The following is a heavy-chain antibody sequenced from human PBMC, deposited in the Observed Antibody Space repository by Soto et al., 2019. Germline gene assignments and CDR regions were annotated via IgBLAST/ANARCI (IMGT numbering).Heavy chain of an antibody. CDR2: ISGSGGST. CDR1: GFTFSSYA. Sequence: EVQLLESGGGLVQPGGSLRLSCAASGFTFSSYAMSWVRQAPGKGLEWVSAISGSGGSTYYADSVKGRFTISRDNSKNTLYLQMNSLRAEDTAVYYCAKRATRAPRAFVGWFDPWGQGTLVTVSS. D-gene: IGHD3-3*02. V-gene: IGHV3-23*01. CDR3: AKRATRAPRAFVGWFDP. J-gene: IGHJ5*02.